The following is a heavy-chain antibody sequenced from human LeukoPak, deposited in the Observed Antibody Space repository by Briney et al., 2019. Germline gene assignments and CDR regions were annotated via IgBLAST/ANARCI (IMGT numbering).Heavy chain of an antibody. CDR1: GFNVSSNF. CDR3: ARDLYVDIVAPSGMDV. J-gene: IGHJ6*02. V-gene: IGHV3-66*01. Sequence: GGSLRLSCAASGFNVSSNFMSWVRQAPGKGLEWVSVIYSGGTTYYADSVKGRFTISKDNSKNTLYLQMNSLRAEDTAVYYCARDLYVDIVAPSGMDVWGQGTTVTVSS. D-gene: IGHD5-12*01. CDR2: IYSGGTT.